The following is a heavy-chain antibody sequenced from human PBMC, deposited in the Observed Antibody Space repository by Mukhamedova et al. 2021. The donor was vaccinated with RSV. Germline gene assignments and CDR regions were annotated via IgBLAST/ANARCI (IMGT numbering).Heavy chain of an antibody. CDR3: AKFLGYSGSSWRAFDI. Sequence: WVSAISGSGDSTYYADSVKGRFTISRDNSKNTVYLQMNRLRAEDTAVYYCAKFLGYSGSSWRAFDIWGQGTMVTVSS. CDR2: ISGSGDST. J-gene: IGHJ3*02. D-gene: IGHD1-26*01. V-gene: IGHV3-23*01.